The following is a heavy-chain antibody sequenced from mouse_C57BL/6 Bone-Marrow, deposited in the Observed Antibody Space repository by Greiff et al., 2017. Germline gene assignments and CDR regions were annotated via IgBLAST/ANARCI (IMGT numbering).Heavy chain of an antibody. V-gene: IGHV1-81*01. CDR1: GYTFTCYG. D-gene: IGHD2-3*01. Sequence: QVQLQQSGAELARPGASVKLSCTASGYTFTCYGISWVKQRTGQGLEWIGEIYTRSGNTYYNEKFKGTATLNADKSSNTAYMELRSLISEDSAVWFCAISEDGYYSCYGMDYWGQGTSGSVSS. CDR2: IYTRSGNT. CDR3: AISEDGYYSCYGMDY. J-gene: IGHJ4*01.